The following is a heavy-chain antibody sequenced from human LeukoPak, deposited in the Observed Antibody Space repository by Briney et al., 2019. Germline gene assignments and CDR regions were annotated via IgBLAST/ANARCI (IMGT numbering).Heavy chain of an antibody. D-gene: IGHD6-13*01. Sequence: PGGSLRLSCAASGFTFSSYAMHWVRQALGKGLEWVAVISFDGSNKYYADSVKGRFTISRDNSKNTLFLQMNSLRAEDTALYYCARRITPGTSRGAFAYWGLGTLVTVSS. CDR2: ISFDGSNK. CDR1: GFTFSSYA. CDR3: ARRITPGTSRGAFAY. V-gene: IGHV3-30-3*01. J-gene: IGHJ4*02.